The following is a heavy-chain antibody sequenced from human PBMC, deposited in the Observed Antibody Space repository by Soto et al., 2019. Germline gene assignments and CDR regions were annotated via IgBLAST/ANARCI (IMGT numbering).Heavy chain of an antibody. CDR3: ARRKKGGYSYGYWFDP. D-gene: IGHD5-18*01. J-gene: IGHJ5*02. V-gene: IGHV5-51*01. CDR2: IYPGDSDT. CDR1: GYSFTSYW. Sequence: GESLKISCTGSGYSFTSYWIGWVRQVPGKGLEWVGIIYPGDSDTRYSPSFQGQVTISADKSISTAYLQWSRLKASDTAMDYGARRKKGGYSYGYWFDPWGQGTLVTVSS.